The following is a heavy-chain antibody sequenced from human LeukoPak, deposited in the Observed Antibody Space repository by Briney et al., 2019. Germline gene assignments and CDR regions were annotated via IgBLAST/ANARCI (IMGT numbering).Heavy chain of an antibody. Sequence: SETLSLTCTVSGGSITNGGYYWSWIRQPAGKGLEWIGRIYSTGNTNYNPSLKSRVTISVDTSKNQFSLKLSSVTAADTAVYYCARDSSYGSGTLDYWGQGTLVTVSS. V-gene: IGHV4-61*02. CDR3: ARDSSYGSGTLDY. J-gene: IGHJ4*02. D-gene: IGHD3-10*01. CDR1: GGSITNGGYY. CDR2: IYSTGNT.